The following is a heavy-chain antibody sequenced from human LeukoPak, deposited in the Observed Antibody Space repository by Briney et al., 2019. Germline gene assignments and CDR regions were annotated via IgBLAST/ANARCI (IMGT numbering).Heavy chain of an antibody. CDR1: GFTFTSYG. J-gene: IGHJ4*02. CDR3: AKDRGSGYNWNDVLDY. V-gene: IGHV3-30*18. CDR2: ISYDVSDK. Sequence: GGSLRLSCAASGFTFTSYGMHWVRQAPGKGLEWVAVISYDVSDKYYVDSVKGRFTISRDTSKNTLYLQMNSLRAEDTAVYYCAKDRGSGYNWNDVLDYWGQGTLVTVSS. D-gene: IGHD1-20*01.